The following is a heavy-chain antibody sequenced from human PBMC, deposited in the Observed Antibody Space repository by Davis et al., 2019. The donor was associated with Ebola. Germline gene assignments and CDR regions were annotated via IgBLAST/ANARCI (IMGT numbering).Heavy chain of an antibody. Sequence: SVKVSCKVSGGTFSSYAISWVRQAPGQGLEWMGRIIPILGIANYAQKFQGRVTITADKSTSTVYMELSSLRSEDTAVYYCAREDIVVVVAAADYYYYGMDVWGQGTTVTVSS. CDR3: AREDIVVVVAAADYYYYGMDV. CDR2: IIPILGIA. V-gene: IGHV1-69*04. D-gene: IGHD2-15*01. CDR1: GGTFSSYA. J-gene: IGHJ6*02.